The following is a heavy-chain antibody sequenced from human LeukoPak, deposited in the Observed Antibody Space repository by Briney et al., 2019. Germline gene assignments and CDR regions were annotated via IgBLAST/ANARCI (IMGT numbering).Heavy chain of an antibody. CDR3: AKSHGYSSSSAIDC. J-gene: IGHJ4*02. CDR2: ISSSGGST. V-gene: IGHV3-23*01. Sequence: VQPGGSLRLSCAASGFVFRSYAMSWVRQAPGKGLEWVSGISSSGGSTYHADSVRGRFTISRDNSKNTLYLQMNSLRAEDTAMYYCAKSHGYSSSSAIDCWGQGTLVTVSS. CDR1: GFVFRSYA. D-gene: IGHD6-6*01.